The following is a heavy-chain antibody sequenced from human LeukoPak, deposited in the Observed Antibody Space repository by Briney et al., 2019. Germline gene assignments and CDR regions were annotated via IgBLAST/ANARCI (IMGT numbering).Heavy chain of an antibody. Sequence: ASVKVSCKASGYTFTAYYIHWVRQAPGQGLEWMGGLNPDTGSTNYAQKFQARVIMTRDTSINTAYMELRRLRYDDTAMYFCARESFSGSGGLNWFAPWGQGTLVTVSA. J-gene: IGHJ5*02. CDR2: LNPDTGST. CDR3: ARESFSGSGGLNWFAP. V-gene: IGHV1-2*02. CDR1: GYTFTAYY. D-gene: IGHD3-10*01.